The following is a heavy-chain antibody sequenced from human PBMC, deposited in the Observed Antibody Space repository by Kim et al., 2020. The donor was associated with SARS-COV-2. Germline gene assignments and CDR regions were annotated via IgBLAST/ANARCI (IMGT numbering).Heavy chain of an antibody. J-gene: IGHJ2*01. D-gene: IGHD6-13*01. CDR3: ARDAMGSIATAAGRRGGY. V-gene: IGHV4-34*12. CDR2: IIHSGST. CDR1: GGSFSGYH. Sequence: SETLSLTCAVYGGSFSGYHWSWIRQSPGKGLECIGEIIHSGSTNYNPSLKSRVTMSVDTSQNQFSLKLSSVTAADTAVYYCARDAMGSIATAAGRRGGY.